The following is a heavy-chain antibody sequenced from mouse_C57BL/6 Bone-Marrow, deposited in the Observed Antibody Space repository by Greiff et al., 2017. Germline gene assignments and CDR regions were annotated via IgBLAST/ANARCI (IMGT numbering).Heavy chain of an antibody. V-gene: IGHV1-76*01. CDR1: GYIFTSFW. D-gene: IGHD2-4*01. Sequence: QVQLKESGTELVRPGASVKLSCKTSGYIFTSFWIHWVKQRCGQGLEWIGRIYPGTGSTYYNEKFKGKATVTADKSSSTASMQLSSLKSEDSAVYFCARADYEVTAMDYWGQGTSVTVSS. CDR2: IYPGTGST. CDR3: ARADYEVTAMDY. J-gene: IGHJ4*01.